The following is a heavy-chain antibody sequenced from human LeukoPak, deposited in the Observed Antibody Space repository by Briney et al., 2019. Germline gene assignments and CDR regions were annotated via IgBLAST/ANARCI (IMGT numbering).Heavy chain of an antibody. Sequence: PGGSLRLSCAASGFTFSSYSMNWVRQAPGKGLEWVSSISSSSSYIYYADSVKGRFTISRDNAKNSLYLQMNSLRAEDTAVYYCAREDRPYYYDSSGYYLDYWGQGTLVTVSS. CDR2: ISSSSSYI. CDR1: GFTFSSYS. V-gene: IGHV3-21*01. CDR3: AREDRPYYYDSSGYYLDY. J-gene: IGHJ4*02. D-gene: IGHD3-22*01.